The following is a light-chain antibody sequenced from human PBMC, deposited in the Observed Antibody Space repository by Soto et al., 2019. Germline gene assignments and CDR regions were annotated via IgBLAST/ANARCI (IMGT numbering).Light chain of an antibody. J-gene: IGKJ1*01. Sequence: DIQMTQSPYSLSASVGDRVTITCRASQGIRNDLAWYQQKPGTAPQRLIYSAASLQSGVPSRFSGSGSGTEFTLTISSLQPEDFATYYCVQHNSYPWTFGQGTKVDIK. V-gene: IGKV1-17*01. CDR1: QGIRND. CDR2: SAA. CDR3: VQHNSYPWT.